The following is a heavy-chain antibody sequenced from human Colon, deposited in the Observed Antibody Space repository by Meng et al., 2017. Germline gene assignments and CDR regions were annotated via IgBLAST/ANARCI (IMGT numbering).Heavy chain of an antibody. D-gene: IGHD1-7*01. J-gene: IGHJ4*02. Sequence: AQLHAGALSLVEPSGTLSLSCTVSGDSICSDIWWSWVRQTPGKGLEWIGEVYHRGDTNYNPSLKSRVDISVDKSKNQFYLSLFSVTAADTAVYYCGRDQGRELINHWGQGTLVTVSS. CDR2: VYHRGDT. CDR1: GDSICSDIW. CDR3: GRDQGRELINH. V-gene: IGHV4-4*02.